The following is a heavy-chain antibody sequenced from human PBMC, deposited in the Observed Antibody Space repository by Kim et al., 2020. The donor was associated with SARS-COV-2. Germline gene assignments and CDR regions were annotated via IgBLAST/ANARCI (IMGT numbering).Heavy chain of an antibody. CDR3: ARGPGSGTTFLYYYYYMDV. V-gene: IGHV1-2*02. J-gene: IGHJ6*03. CDR2: INPNSGGT. D-gene: IGHD1-7*01. CDR1: GYTFTGYY. Sequence: ASVKVSCKASGYTFTGYYMHWVRQAPGQGLEWMGWINPNSGGTNYAQKFQGRVTMTRDTSISTAYMELSRLRSDDTAVYYCARGPGSGTTFLYYYYYMDVWGKGTTVTVSS.